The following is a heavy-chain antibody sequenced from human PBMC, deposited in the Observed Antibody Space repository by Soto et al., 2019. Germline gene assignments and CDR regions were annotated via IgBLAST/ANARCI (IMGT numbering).Heavy chain of an antibody. D-gene: IGHD3-16*02. CDR2: IYYSGST. V-gene: IGHV4-39*01. CDR3: ARDYIWGSYRYTNYFDY. CDR1: GGSISSSSYY. Sequence: SETLSLTCTVSGGSISSSSYYWGWIRQPPGKGLEWIGSIYYSGSTYYNPSLKSRVTISVDTSKNQFSLKLSSVTAADTAVYYCARDYIWGSYRYTNYFDYWGQGTLVTVSS. J-gene: IGHJ4*02.